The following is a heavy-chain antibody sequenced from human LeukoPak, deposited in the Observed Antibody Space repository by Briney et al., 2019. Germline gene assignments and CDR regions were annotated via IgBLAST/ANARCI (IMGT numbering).Heavy chain of an antibody. Sequence: ASVKVSCKASGGTFSSYAISWVRQAPGQGLEWMGGIIPIFGTANYAQKFQGRVTITMDESTSTAYMELSSLRSEDTAVYYCARASPDIVLMVYASEWYFDLWGRGTLVTVSS. CDR2: IIPIFGTA. D-gene: IGHD2-8*01. CDR3: ARASPDIVLMVYASEWYFDL. J-gene: IGHJ2*01. V-gene: IGHV1-69*05. CDR1: GGTFSSYA.